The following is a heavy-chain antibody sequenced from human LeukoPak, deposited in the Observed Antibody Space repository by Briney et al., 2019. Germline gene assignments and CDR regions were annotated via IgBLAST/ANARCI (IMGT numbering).Heavy chain of an antibody. Sequence: PGGSLRLSCAASGFTFSDYYMSWIRQAPGKGLEWVSYISSSGSTIYYADSVKGQFTISRDNAKNSLYLQMNSLRAEDTAVYYCARFRSSVSSGWYLYYYYMDVWGKGTTVTVSS. CDR3: ARFRSSVSSGWYLYYYYMDV. CDR2: ISSSGSTI. D-gene: IGHD6-19*01. CDR1: GFTFSDYY. V-gene: IGHV3-11*04. J-gene: IGHJ6*03.